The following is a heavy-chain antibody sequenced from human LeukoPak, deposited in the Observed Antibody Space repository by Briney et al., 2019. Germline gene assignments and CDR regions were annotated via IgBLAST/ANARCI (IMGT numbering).Heavy chain of an antibody. V-gene: IGHV3-49*03. J-gene: IGHJ5*02. CDR3: TRARSDDFWSGYYIGWFDP. CDR2: IRSKAYGGTT. D-gene: IGHD3-3*01. Sequence: AGGSLRLSCTASGFTFGDYAMSWFRQAPGKGLEWVGFIRSKAYGGTTEYAAPVKGRFTISRDDSKSIAYLQMNSLKTEDTAVYYCTRARSDDFWSGYYIGWFDPWGQGTLVTVSS. CDR1: GFTFGDYA.